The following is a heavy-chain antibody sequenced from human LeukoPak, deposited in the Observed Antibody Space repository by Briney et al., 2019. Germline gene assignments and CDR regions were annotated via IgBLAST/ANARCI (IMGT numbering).Heavy chain of an antibody. CDR3: ARLLETVAGFWSGYYTFGPMENWFDP. D-gene: IGHD3-3*01. J-gene: IGHJ5*02. Sequence: GGSLRLSCEGSTFIFSGHWMNWVRQTPGKGLEWVASIKEDGTERQYVDSVKGRFSISRDNTKGSLFLQLNSLRAEDTAVYYCARLLETVAGFWSGYYTFGPMENWFDPWGQGTLVTVSS. CDR2: IKEDGTER. V-gene: IGHV3-7*03. CDR1: TFIFSGHW.